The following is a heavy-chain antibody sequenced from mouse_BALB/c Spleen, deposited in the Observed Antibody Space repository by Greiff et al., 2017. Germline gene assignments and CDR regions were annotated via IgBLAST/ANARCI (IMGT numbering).Heavy chain of an antibody. CDR2: IYPYNGGT. D-gene: IGHD2-10*02. V-gene: IGHV1S29*02. CDR3: ARRLVGYFDY. Sequence: EVKLQESGPELVKPGASVKISCKASGYTFTDYNMHWVKQSHGKSLEWIGYIYPYNGGTGYNQKFKSKATLTVDNSSSTAYMELRSLTSEDSAVYYCARRLVGYFDYWGQGTTLTVSS. J-gene: IGHJ2*01. CDR1: GYTFTDYN.